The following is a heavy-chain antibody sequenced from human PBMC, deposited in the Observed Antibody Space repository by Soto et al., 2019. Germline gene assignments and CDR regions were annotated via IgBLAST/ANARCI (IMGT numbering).Heavy chain of an antibody. D-gene: IGHD3-10*01. CDR3: ARLYGGYYGSGSYYKPRGWFDP. CDR2: INHSGST. J-gene: IGHJ5*02. CDR1: GGSFSGYY. Sequence: LSLTCAVYGGSFSGYYWSWIRQPPGKGLEWIGEINHSGSTNYNPSLKSRVTISVDTSKNQFSLKLSSVTAADTAVYYCARLYGGYYGSGSYYKPRGWFDPWGQGTLVTVSS. V-gene: IGHV4-34*01.